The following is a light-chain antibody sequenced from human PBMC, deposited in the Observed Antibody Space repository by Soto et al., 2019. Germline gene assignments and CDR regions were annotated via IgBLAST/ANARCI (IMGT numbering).Light chain of an antibody. CDR3: QQYGSLPLT. V-gene: IGKV3-20*01. Sequence: EIVMTQSPATLSVSPGERATLSCRASQSVNIYLAWYQQKPGQAPRLLIFGVSRRATGVPERFSGSGSGTDYTLTINRPEPEDFAVYYCQQYGSLPLTFGGGTKVDIK. J-gene: IGKJ4*01. CDR2: GVS. CDR1: QSVNIY.